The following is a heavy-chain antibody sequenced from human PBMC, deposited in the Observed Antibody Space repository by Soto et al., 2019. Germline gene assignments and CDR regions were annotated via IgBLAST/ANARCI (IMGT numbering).Heavy chain of an antibody. CDR1: GASINSGGYF. D-gene: IGHD5-18*01. CDR3: ARGFVETAMAFDY. V-gene: IGHV4-31*03. J-gene: IGHJ4*02. Sequence: QVQLQESGPGLVKPSQTLSLACSVSGASINSGGYFWSWIRQLPGKGLEWIGYIYYSGTTSYNPSLKSRVVISMDTSKNDFSLKLNSVTAADTAVFYCARGFVETAMAFDYWGQGALVTVSS. CDR2: IYYSGTT.